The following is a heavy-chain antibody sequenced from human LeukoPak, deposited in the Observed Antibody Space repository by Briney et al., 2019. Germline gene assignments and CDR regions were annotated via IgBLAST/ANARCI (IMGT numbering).Heavy chain of an antibody. CDR1: GGSISSSSYY. D-gene: IGHD3-10*01. CDR2: MYYSGNT. Sequence: SETLSLTCAVSGGSISSSSYYWGWIRQPPGKGLEWLGSMYYSGNTYYNPSLKSRVTISVDTSKNQFSLKLSSVTAADTAVYYCARHAARFGELLQADYWGQGTLVTVSS. J-gene: IGHJ4*02. V-gene: IGHV4-39*01. CDR3: ARHAARFGELLQADY.